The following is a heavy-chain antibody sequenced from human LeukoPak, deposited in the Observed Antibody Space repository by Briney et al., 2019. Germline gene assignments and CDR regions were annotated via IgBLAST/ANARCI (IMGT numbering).Heavy chain of an antibody. CDR3: AREGAVYYYDSSGSQGQYYYYGMDV. V-gene: IGHV3-21*01. CDR2: ISSSSSYI. J-gene: IGHJ6*02. CDR1: GFTFSSYS. Sequence: PGGSLRLSCAASGFTFSSYSMNWVRQAPGKGLEWVSSISSSSSYIYYADSVKGRFTISRDNAHNSLYLQMNSLRAEDTAVYYCAREGAVYYYDSSGSQGQYYYYGMDVWGQGTTVTVSS. D-gene: IGHD3-22*01.